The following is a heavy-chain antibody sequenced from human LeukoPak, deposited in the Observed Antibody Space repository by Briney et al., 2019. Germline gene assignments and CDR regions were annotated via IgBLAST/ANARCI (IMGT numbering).Heavy chain of an antibody. D-gene: IGHD2-2*02. Sequence: GASVKVSCKASGYTFTGYYMHWVRQAPGQGLEWMGWINPNSGGTNYAQKFHGRVTMTRDTSISTAYMELSRLRSDDTAVYYCARDLARSSTSCYSCYYYYGMDVWGQGTTVTVSS. V-gene: IGHV1-2*02. CDR2: INPNSGGT. CDR1: GYTFTGYY. CDR3: ARDLARSSTSCYSCYYYYGMDV. J-gene: IGHJ6*02.